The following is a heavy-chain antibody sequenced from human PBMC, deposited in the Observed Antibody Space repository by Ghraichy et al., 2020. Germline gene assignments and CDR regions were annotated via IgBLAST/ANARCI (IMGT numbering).Heavy chain of an antibody. CDR2: MYYSGNT. CDR1: GGSISSYY. V-gene: IGHV4-59*01. CDR3: ARGGGPWDSSGYYYDYYFQH. Sequence: SETLSLTCTVSGGSISSYYWSWIRQPPGKGLEWIGYMYYSGNTNYNPSLKSRVTISVDTSKNQFSLKLSSVTAADTAVYYCARGGGPWDSSGYYYDYYFQHWGQGTLVTVSS. D-gene: IGHD3-22*01. J-gene: IGHJ1*01.